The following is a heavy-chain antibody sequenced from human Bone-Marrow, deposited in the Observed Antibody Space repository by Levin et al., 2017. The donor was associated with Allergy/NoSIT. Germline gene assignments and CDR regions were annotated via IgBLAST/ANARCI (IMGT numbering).Heavy chain of an antibody. CDR3: ARDHGSGSYEYFFDS. CDR2: INPSGGNT. Sequence: GESLKISCKASGYTFTSYYMYWVRQAPGQGLEWMGTINPSGGNTHYAPKFQGRVTMTRDTSTNTVYVELSSLRSEDTAVYYCARDHGSGSYEYFFDSWGQGTLVTVSS. V-gene: IGHV1-46*01. J-gene: IGHJ4*02. CDR1: GYTFTSYY. D-gene: IGHD3-10*01.